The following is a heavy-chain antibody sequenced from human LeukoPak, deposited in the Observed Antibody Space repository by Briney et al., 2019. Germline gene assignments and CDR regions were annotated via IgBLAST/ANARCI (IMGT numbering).Heavy chain of an antibody. V-gene: IGHV4-31*03. Sequence: SQTLSLTCTVSGGSISSGGYYWSWIRQHPGKGLEWIGYIYYSGRTYYNPSLKSRVTISVDTSKNQFSLKLSSVTAADTAVYHCARVRDGDYGYIGFDPWGQGTLVTVSS. CDR2: IYYSGRT. CDR3: ARVRDGDYGYIGFDP. CDR1: GGSISSGGYY. D-gene: IGHD4-17*01. J-gene: IGHJ5*02.